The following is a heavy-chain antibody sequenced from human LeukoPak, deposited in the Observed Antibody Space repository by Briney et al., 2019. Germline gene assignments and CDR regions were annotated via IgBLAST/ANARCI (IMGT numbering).Heavy chain of an antibody. CDR2: IKQDGSEK. V-gene: IGHV3-7*01. CDR3: ARHIVGATGDYFDY. D-gene: IGHD1-26*01. CDR1: GFTFSSYW. J-gene: IGHJ4*02. Sequence: GGSLRLSCAASGFTFSSYWMSWVRQAPGKGLEWVANIKQDGSEKYYVDSVKGRFTISRDNAKNSLYLQMNSLRAEDTAVYYCARHIVGATGDYFDYWGQGTLVTVSS.